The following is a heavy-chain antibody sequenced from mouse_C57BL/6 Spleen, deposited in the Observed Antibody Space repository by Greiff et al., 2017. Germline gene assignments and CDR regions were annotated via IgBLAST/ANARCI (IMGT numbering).Heavy chain of an antibody. D-gene: IGHD1-1*01. CDR2: IDPETGGT. J-gene: IGHJ4*01. Sequence: VQLQQSGAELVRPGASVTLSCKASGYTFTDYEMHWVKQTPVQGLEWIGAIDPETGGTAYNQKFKGKAILTADKSSSTAYMELRSLTSEDSAVYYCTGSSYRYAMDYWGQGTSVTVSS. CDR3: TGSSYRYAMDY. V-gene: IGHV1-15*01. CDR1: GYTFTDYE.